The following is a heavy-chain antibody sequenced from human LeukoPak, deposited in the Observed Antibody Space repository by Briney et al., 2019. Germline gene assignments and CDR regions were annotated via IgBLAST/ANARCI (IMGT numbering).Heavy chain of an antibody. J-gene: IGHJ4*02. D-gene: IGHD6-13*01. CDR2: ISSSSSYI. CDR3: ASTNTEIAAAGTSDY. Sequence: PGGSLRLSCAASGFTFSSYSMNWVRQAPGKGLEWVSSISSSSSYIYYADSVKGRFTIPRDNAKNSLYLQMNSLRAEDTAVYYCASTNTEIAAAGTSDYWGQGTLVTVSS. V-gene: IGHV3-21*01. CDR1: GFTFSSYS.